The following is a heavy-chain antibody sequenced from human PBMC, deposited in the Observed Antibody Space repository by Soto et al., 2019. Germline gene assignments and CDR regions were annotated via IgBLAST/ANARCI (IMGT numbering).Heavy chain of an antibody. CDR3: ARSPSYDWYYYDSSGKTDAFDI. V-gene: IGHV4-61*08. D-gene: IGHD3-22*01. J-gene: IGHJ3*02. CDR2: IYYSGST. Sequence: SETLSLTCTVSGGSISSGDYYWSWIRQPPGKGLEWIGYIYYSGSTNYNPSLKSRVTISVDTSKNQFSLKLSSVTAADTAVYYCARSPSYDWYYYDSSGKTDAFDIWGQGTMVTVSS. CDR1: GGSISSGDYY.